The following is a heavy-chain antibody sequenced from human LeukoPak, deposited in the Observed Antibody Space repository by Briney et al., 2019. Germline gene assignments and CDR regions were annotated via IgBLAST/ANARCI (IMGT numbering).Heavy chain of an antibody. Sequence: ASVKVPCKASGYTFTSYDINWVRQATGQGLEGMGWMNPNSGNTGYAQKFQGRGTLTRNTSISTAYMELSSLRSEDTAVYYCAIWCMVPTCLGYYYYMDVWGKGTTVTVSS. CDR2: MNPNSGNT. CDR3: AIWCMVPTCLGYYYYMDV. V-gene: IGHV1-8*01. J-gene: IGHJ6*03. D-gene: IGHD2-8*01. CDR1: GYTFTSYD.